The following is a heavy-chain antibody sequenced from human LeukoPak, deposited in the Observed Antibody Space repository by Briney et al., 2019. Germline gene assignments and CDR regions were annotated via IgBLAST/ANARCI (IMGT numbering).Heavy chain of an antibody. D-gene: IGHD1-1*01. CDR3: ARDRGTWNDDGFDY. CDR2: IYYSGST. V-gene: IGHV4-59*01. Sequence: SETLSLTCTVSGGSITSYYWSWIRQPPGKGLEWIGSIYYSGSTNYNPSLKSRVTISVDTSKNQFSLKLSSVTAADTALYYCARDRGTWNDDGFDYWGQGTLVTVSS. J-gene: IGHJ4*02. CDR1: GGSITSYY.